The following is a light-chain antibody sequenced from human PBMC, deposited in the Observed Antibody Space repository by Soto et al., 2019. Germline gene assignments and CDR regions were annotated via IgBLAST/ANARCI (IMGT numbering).Light chain of an antibody. J-gene: IGLJ1*01. V-gene: IGLV7-46*01. Sequence: QAVVTQEPSLTVSPGGTVTLTCGSSTGAVTSGHYPHWFQQKPGQAPRTLIYDTNIKHPWTPARFSGSLLGGKAALTLSGAQPEDEADYYCLVIYDAVGEVFGTGTKLTVL. CDR1: TGAVTSGHY. CDR2: DTN. CDR3: LVIYDAVGEV.